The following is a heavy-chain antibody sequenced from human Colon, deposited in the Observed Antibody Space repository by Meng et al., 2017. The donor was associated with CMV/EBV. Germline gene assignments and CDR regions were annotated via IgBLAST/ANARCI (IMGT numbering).Heavy chain of an antibody. Sequence: CGVAGDSSRSDGSSWGSLRQAPEEGLGWIGYIYPNEYTCCKPSLKSRVTISGDRSKNQFSLSLGSLTAADTAVCSCARRKFDSYFNNWGQGILVTVSS. CDR1: GDSSRSDGSS. J-gene: IGHJ4*02. CDR2: IYPNEYT. V-gene: IGHV4-30-2*01. CDR3: ARRKFDSYFNN.